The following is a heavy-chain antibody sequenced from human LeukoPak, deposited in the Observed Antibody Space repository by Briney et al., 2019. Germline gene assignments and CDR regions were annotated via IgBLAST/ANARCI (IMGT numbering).Heavy chain of an antibody. D-gene: IGHD1-26*01. V-gene: IGHV3-23*01. J-gene: IGHJ3*02. CDR3: ARALPSPLYSGSYADAFDI. CDR2: ITGSGVGT. CDR1: GFTFSSYP. Sequence: GGSLRLSCAASGFTFSSYPMSWVRQAPGKGLEWVSSITGSGVGTYYADSVKGRFTISRDNSKNTLYLQMNSLRAEDTAVYYCARALPSPLYSGSYADAFDIWGQGTMVTVSS.